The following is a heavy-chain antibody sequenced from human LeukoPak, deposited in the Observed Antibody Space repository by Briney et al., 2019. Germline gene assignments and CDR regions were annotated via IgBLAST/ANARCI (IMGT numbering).Heavy chain of an antibody. CDR2: ISYDGSNK. CDR3: ANLLESGSYPAGDAFDI. D-gene: IGHD1-26*01. CDR1: GFTFSSYG. J-gene: IGHJ3*02. Sequence: GRSLRLSCAASGFTFSSYGMHWVRQAPGKGLEWVAVISYDGSNKYYADSVKGRFTISRDNSKNTLYLQMNSLRAEDTAVYYCANLLESGSYPAGDAFDIWGQETMVTVSS. V-gene: IGHV3-30*18.